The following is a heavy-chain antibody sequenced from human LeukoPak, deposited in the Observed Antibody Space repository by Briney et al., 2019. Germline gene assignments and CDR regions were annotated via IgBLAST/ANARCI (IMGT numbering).Heavy chain of an antibody. J-gene: IGHJ6*02. V-gene: IGHV3-33*01. CDR3: AREALNMYYGMDV. CDR2: IWYDGSNK. Sequence: GGSLRLSCAASGFTFSSYGMHWVRQAPGKGLEWVAVIWYDGSNKYYADSVKGRFTISRDNSKNTLYLQMNSLRAEDTAVYYCAREALNMYYGMDVWGQGTTITVSS. CDR1: GFTFSSYG. D-gene: IGHD1/OR15-1a*01.